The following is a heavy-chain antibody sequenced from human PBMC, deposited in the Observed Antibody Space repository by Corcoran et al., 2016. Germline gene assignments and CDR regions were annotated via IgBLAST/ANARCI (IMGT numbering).Heavy chain of an antibody. CDR3: ARDVPEYYYDSSGYYY. J-gene: IGHJ4*02. D-gene: IGHD3-22*01. Sequence: QVQLVQSGDEVKKPGASVKVSCKASGYTFTSYGISWVRQAPGQGLEWMGWISAYNGNTNYAQKLQGRVTMTTDTSTSTAYMELRSLRSDDTAVYYCARDVPEYYYDSSGYYYWGQGTLVTVSS. CDR1: GYTFTSYG. CDR2: ISAYNGNT. V-gene: IGHV1-18*01.